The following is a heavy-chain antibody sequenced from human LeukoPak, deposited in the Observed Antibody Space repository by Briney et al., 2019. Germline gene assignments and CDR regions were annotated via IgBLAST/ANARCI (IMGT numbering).Heavy chain of an antibody. D-gene: IGHD3-22*01. J-gene: IGHJ4*02. CDR3: AKFRYHSNDNNYLDFNY. Sequence: PGGSLRLSCAASAFTFSSYAMSWVRQAPGKGLEWVSSISGSGGHTYFADSVKGRSTISRDNSKNTLDLQMNSLKVEDTAVYYCAKFRYHSNDNNYLDFNYWGQGTLVTVSS. CDR1: AFTFSSYA. CDR2: ISGSGGHT. V-gene: IGHV3-23*01.